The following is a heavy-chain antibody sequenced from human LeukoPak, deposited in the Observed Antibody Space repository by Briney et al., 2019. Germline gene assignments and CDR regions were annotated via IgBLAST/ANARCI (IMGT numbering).Heavy chain of an antibody. D-gene: IGHD3-22*01. J-gene: IGHJ5*02. CDR1: GGSFSGYY. CDR3: ARGLTYYYDSSGYYPRGWFDP. CDR2: INHSGST. Sequence: SETLSLTCAVYGGSFSGYYWSRIRQPPGKGLEWIGEINHSGSTNYNPSLKSRVTISVDTSKNQFSLKLSSVTAADTAVYYCARGLTYYYDSSGYYPRGWFDPWGQGTLVTVSS. V-gene: IGHV4-34*01.